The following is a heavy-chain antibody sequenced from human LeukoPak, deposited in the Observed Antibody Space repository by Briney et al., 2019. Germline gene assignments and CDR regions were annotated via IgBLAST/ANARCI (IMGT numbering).Heavy chain of an antibody. V-gene: IGHV4-59*01. CDR2: IYYSGST. Sequence: PSETLSLTCTVSGGSISSYYWSWIRQPPGKGLEWIGYIYYSGSTNYNPSLKSRVTISVDTSKNQFSLKLSSVTAADTAVYYCARVVYYGSGSSISYYFDYWGQGTLVTVSS. CDR1: GGSISSYY. D-gene: IGHD3-10*01. J-gene: IGHJ4*02. CDR3: ARVVYYGSGSSISYYFDY.